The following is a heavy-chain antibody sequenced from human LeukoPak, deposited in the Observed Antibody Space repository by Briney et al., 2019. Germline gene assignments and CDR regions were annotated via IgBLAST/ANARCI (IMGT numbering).Heavy chain of an antibody. CDR3: ARGAWSGYLYYFDY. J-gene: IGHJ4*02. V-gene: IGHV4-34*01. CDR1: GGSFSGYY. D-gene: IGHD3-3*01. Sequence: SETLSLTCAVYGGSFSGYYWSWIRQPPGKGLEWIGEINHSGSTNYNPSLKSRVTISVDTSKNQFSLKLSSVTAADTAVYYCARGAWSGYLYYFDYWGQGTLVTVSS. CDR2: INHSGST.